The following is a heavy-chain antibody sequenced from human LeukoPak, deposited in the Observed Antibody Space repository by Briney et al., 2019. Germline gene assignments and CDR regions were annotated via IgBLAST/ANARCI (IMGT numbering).Heavy chain of an antibody. J-gene: IGHJ4*02. Sequence: GGSLRLSCSASGFTFSDYYMSWIRQAPGKGLEWVSYISSSGSSIYYADSVKGRFTISRDNAKNSLYLQMDSLRADDTAVYYCTRVIVAVPGYFDYFDFWGQGVLVTVSS. CDR2: ISSSGSSI. CDR3: TRVIVAVPGYFDYFDF. V-gene: IGHV3-11*01. CDR1: GFTFSDYY. D-gene: IGHD6-19*01.